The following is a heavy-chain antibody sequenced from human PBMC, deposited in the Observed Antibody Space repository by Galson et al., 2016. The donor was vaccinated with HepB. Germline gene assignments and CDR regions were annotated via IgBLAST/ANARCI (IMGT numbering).Heavy chain of an antibody. J-gene: IGHJ2*01. CDR1: GGSISNTNSI. V-gene: IGHV4-39*01. CDR3: ARLGEVSLTIVMYFDV. D-gene: IGHD3-16*01. CDR2: ISFSWTT. Sequence: SETLSLTCTASGGSISNTNSIWGWVRQPPGKGLEWIGAISFSWTTYYSPSLKSRITISIDTSTNHFTLHLTSVTAADSAVYYCARLGEVSLTIVMYFDVWGPGALATVSS.